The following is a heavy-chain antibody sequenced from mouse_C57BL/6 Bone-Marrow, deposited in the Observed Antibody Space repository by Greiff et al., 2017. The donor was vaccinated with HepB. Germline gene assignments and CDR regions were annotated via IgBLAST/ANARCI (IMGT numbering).Heavy chain of an antibody. Sequence: EVMLVEPGGDLVKPGGSLKLSCAASGFTFSSYGMSWVRQTPDKRLEWVATISSGGSYTYYPDSVKGRFTISRDNAKNTLYLQMSSLKSEDTAMYYCARHRNPDFDVWGTGTTVTVSS. CDR3: ARHRNPDFDV. CDR1: GFTFSSYG. J-gene: IGHJ1*03. CDR2: ISSGGSYT. V-gene: IGHV5-6*01.